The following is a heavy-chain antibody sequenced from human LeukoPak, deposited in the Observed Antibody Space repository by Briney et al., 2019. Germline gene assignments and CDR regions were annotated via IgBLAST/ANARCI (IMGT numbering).Heavy chain of an antibody. J-gene: IGHJ3*02. V-gene: IGHV4-34*01. CDR1: GGSFSGYY. D-gene: IGHD5-24*01. CDR3: ARGFGRDGYHARVNDAFDI. Sequence: SETLSLTCAVYGGSFSGYYWSWIRQPPGKGLEWIGEINHSGSTNYNPSLKSRVTISVDTSKNQFSLKLSSVTAADTAVYYCARGFGRDGYHARVNDAFDIWGQGTMVTVSS. CDR2: INHSGST.